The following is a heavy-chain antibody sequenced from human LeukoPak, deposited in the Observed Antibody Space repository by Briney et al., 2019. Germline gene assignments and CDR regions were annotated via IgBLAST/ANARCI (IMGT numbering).Heavy chain of an antibody. CDR2: ISYDGTNK. Sequence: GGSLRLSCAASGFTFSSYGMHWVRQAPGKGLEWVALISYDGTNKYYADSVKGRFTISRDNSKNTLYLQMNSLTAEDTAVYYCARKGGTRGPLNYWGQGTLVTVSS. J-gene: IGHJ4*02. CDR1: GFTFSSYG. V-gene: IGHV3-33*05. D-gene: IGHD2-8*01. CDR3: ARKGGTRGPLNY.